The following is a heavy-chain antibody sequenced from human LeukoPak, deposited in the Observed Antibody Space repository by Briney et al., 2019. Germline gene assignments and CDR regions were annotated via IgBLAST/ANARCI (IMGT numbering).Heavy chain of an antibody. V-gene: IGHV4-39*01. CDR1: GGSISTSRHY. J-gene: IGHJ5*02. Sequence: KSSETLSLTCTVSGGSISTSRHYWGWIRRPPGKGLEWIGSIYYSENTYTYYNPSLKSRVTISVDTSKNQFSLKLRSVTAADTAVYYCARHGQWLVLDNWFDPWGQGTLVTVSS. D-gene: IGHD6-19*01. CDR3: ARHGQWLVLDNWFDP. CDR2: IYYSENTYT.